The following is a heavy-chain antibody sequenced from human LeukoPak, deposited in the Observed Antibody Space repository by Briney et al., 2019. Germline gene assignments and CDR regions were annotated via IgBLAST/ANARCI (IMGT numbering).Heavy chain of an antibody. CDR1: GFTFSSYA. V-gene: IGHV3-21*01. D-gene: IGHD6-19*01. J-gene: IGHJ6*02. CDR2: ISSSSDYI. Sequence: GGSLRLSCAASGFTFSSYAMSWVRQAPGKGLEWVSSISSSSDYIYYADSVKGRFTISRDNARNSLYLQMNSLRAEDTAVYYCARSRSGSNYKGMDVWGQGTTVTVSS. CDR3: ARSRSGSNYKGMDV.